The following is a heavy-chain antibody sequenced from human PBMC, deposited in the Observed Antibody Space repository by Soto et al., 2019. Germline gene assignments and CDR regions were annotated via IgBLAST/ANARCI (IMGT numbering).Heavy chain of an antibody. CDR3: ARGESVVVPATPPRYYSYYMDV. V-gene: IGHV4-34*01. Sequence: QVQLQQWGAGLLKPSETLSLTCAVHGGSFTGYYWSWIRQPPGKGLEWIGEVNHSGSTKYNPSLESRVTISVETSKNQFSLRLTSVTVADTAVYYCARGESVVVPATPPRYYSYYMDVWGVGTTVAVSS. J-gene: IGHJ6*03. CDR1: GGSFTGYY. CDR2: VNHSGST. D-gene: IGHD2-2*01.